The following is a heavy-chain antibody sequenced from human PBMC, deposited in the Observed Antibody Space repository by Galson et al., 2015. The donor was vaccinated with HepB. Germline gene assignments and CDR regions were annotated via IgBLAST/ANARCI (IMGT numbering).Heavy chain of an antibody. CDR1: GFTFSSYS. Sequence: SLRLSCAASGFTFSSYSMNWVRQAPGKGLEWVAVISYDGSNKYYADSVKGRFTISRDNSKNTLYLQMSSLRAEDTAVYYCAKGVKIAARRGYYYGMDVWGQGTTVTVSS. D-gene: IGHD6-6*01. J-gene: IGHJ6*02. V-gene: IGHV3-30*18. CDR2: ISYDGSNK. CDR3: AKGVKIAARRGYYYGMDV.